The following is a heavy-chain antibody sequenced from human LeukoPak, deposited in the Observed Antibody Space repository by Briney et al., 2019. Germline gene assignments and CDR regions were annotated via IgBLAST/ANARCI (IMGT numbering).Heavy chain of an antibody. J-gene: IGHJ4*02. Sequence: SQTLSLTCTVSGGSISSGDYYWSWIRQHPGKGLEWIGYIYYSGSTYYNPSLKSRVTISVDTSKNQFSLKLSSVTAADTAVYYCARGIAVAGLDYFDYWGQGTLVTVSS. CDR2: IYYSGST. CDR3: ARGIAVAGLDYFDY. V-gene: IGHV4-31*03. CDR1: GGSISSGDYY. D-gene: IGHD6-19*01.